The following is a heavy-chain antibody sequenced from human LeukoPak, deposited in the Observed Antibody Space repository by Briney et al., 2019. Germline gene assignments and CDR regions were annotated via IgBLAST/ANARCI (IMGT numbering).Heavy chain of an antibody. CDR2: IYYSGST. CDR1: GGSISNYY. V-gene: IGHV4-59*01. D-gene: IGHD3-3*01. Sequence: SETLSLTCTVSGGSISNYYWSWIRQPPGKGLEWIGYIYYSGSTNYNPSLKSRVTISVDTSKNQFSLKPSSVTAADTAVYYCARGRITIFGVVIWDYWGQGTLVTVSS. CDR3: ARGRITIFGVVIWDY. J-gene: IGHJ4*02.